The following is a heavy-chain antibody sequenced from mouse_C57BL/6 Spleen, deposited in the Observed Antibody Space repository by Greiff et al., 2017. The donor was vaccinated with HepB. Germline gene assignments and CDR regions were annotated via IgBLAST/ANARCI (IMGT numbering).Heavy chain of an antibody. D-gene: IGHD1-1*01. CDR1: GYTFTSYW. Sequence: QVQLQQPGAELVMPGASVKLSCKASGYTFTSYWMHWVKQRPGQGLEWIGEIDPSDSYTNYNQKFKGKSTLTVDKSSSTAYMQLSSLTSEDSAVYYCARLEYYGSSPSFDYWGQGTTLTVSS. V-gene: IGHV1-69*01. CDR2: IDPSDSYT. J-gene: IGHJ2*01. CDR3: ARLEYYGSSPSFDY.